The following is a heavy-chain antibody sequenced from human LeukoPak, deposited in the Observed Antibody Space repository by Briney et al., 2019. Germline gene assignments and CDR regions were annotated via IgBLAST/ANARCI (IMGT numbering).Heavy chain of an antibody. CDR1: VYTFTSYG. D-gene: IGHD6-13*01. V-gene: IGHV1-18*01. CDR2: ISAYNGNT. Sequence: ASVKVSCKASVYTFTSYGISWVRQAPGQGLEWMGWISAYNGNTNYAHKLQGRVTMTTDTSTSAAYMELRSLRSDGTAVYYCARDTGGYSSSWYAGIYYYYYYMDVWGKGTTVTVSS. J-gene: IGHJ6*03. CDR3: ARDTGGYSSSWYAGIYYYYYYMDV.